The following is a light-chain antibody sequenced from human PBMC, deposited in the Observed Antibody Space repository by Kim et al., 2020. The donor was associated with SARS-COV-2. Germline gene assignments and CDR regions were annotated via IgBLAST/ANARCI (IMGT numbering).Light chain of an antibody. CDR3: AACDDSLNGL. Sequence: ELTQPPSASGTPGQRVTISCSGGYSNIGSNTVNWYQQFPGTAPKLLIYSNDQRPSGVPDRFSGSKSGTSASLVISGLQSEYEAVYYCAACDDSLNGLFGTGTKVTVL. CDR1: YSNIGSNT. V-gene: IGLV1-44*01. J-gene: IGLJ1*01. CDR2: SND.